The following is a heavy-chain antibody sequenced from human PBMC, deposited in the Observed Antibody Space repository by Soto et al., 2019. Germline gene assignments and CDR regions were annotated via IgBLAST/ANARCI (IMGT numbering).Heavy chain of an antibody. CDR2: IYYSGST. Sequence: PSETLSLTCTVSGCSISSYYWSWIRQPPGKGLEWIGYIYYSGSTNYNPSLKSRVTISVDTSKNQFSLKLSSVTAADTAVYYCAGGQDNLAVNFDYWGQGTPVTVSS. D-gene: IGHD1-1*01. CDR1: GCSISSYY. J-gene: IGHJ4*02. V-gene: IGHV4-59*01. CDR3: AGGQDNLAVNFDY.